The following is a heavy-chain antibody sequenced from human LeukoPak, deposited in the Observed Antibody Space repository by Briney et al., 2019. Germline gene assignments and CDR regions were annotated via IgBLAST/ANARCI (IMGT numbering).Heavy chain of an antibody. J-gene: IGHJ5*02. D-gene: IGHD6-19*01. Sequence: SETLSLTCAVYGGSFSGYYWSWIRQPPGKGLEWIGEINHSGSTNYNPSLKSRVTISVDTSKNQFSLKLSSVTAADTAVYYCARGTLPAGYSSVRSRFDPWGEGTLVTVSS. V-gene: IGHV4-34*01. CDR3: ARGTLPAGYSSVRSRFDP. CDR1: GGSFSGYY. CDR2: INHSGST.